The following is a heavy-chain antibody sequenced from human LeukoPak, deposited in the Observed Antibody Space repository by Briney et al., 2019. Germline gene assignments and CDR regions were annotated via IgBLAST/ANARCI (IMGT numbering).Heavy chain of an antibody. CDR3: ARDRSGSYYRGNSDDAFDI. D-gene: IGHD1-26*01. Sequence: SETLSLTCAVYGGSFSGYYWSWIRQHPGKGLEWIGYIYYSGSTYYNPSLKSRVTISVDTSKNQFSLKLSSVTAADTAVYYCARDRSGSYYRGNSDDAFDIWGQGTMVTVSS. CDR2: IYYSGST. V-gene: IGHV4-31*11. CDR1: GGSFSGYY. J-gene: IGHJ3*02.